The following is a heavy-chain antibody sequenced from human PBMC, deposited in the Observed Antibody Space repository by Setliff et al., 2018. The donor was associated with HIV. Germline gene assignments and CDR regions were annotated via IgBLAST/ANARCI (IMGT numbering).Heavy chain of an antibody. CDR2: ISHSGST. CDR1: GYSISSGYY. Sequence: SETLSLTCAVSGYSISSGYYWGWIRQPPGKGLEWIGSISHSGSTYYNPSLKSRVTISVDTSKNQFSLKLSSVTAADTAVYYCARDPWFGELSDAFDIWGQGTMVTVSS. CDR3: ARDPWFGELSDAFDI. D-gene: IGHD3-10*01. J-gene: IGHJ3*02. V-gene: IGHV4-38-2*02.